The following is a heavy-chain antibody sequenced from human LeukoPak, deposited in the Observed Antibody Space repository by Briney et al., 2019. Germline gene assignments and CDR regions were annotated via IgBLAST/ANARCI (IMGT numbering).Heavy chain of an antibody. Sequence: GGSLRLSCAASGFSFTSYEMNWVRQAPGKGLEWVSHISSDGRVGRYVDSVRGRFTMSRDNAENLLFLQMNGLRVEDTAVYYCARDTLNGPFVISLDYWGQGALVTVSS. J-gene: IGHJ4*02. CDR2: ISSDGRVG. V-gene: IGHV3-48*03. CDR1: GFSFTSYE. D-gene: IGHD3-9*01. CDR3: ARDTLNGPFVISLDY.